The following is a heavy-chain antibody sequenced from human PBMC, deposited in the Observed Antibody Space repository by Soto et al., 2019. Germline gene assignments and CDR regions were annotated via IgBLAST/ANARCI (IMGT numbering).Heavy chain of an antibody. D-gene: IGHD1-1*01. CDR2: ISPGGDST. CDR1: GFNFNIYA. J-gene: IGHJ6*03. CDR3: AKALGNPYYYYYMDV. V-gene: IGHV3-23*01. Sequence: EEQLLESGGGLVQPGGSLRLSCAASGFNFNIYAMTWVRQAPGKGLEWVSTISPGGDSTYFADSVKGRVTISRDNSKNTLSLQMNSLRAEDTATYFCAKALGNPYYYYYMDVWGTGTTVTVSS.